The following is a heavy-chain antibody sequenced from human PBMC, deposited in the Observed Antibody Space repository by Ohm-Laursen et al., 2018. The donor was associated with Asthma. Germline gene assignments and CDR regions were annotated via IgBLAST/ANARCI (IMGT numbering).Heavy chain of an antibody. J-gene: IGHJ4*02. D-gene: IGHD3-9*01. CDR2: ISVGGSK. V-gene: IGHV3-23*01. Sequence: GSLRLSCAASGFAFSNIWMTWGRQAPGKGLEGVSGISVGGSKYYGDSVKGRFTVSRDNSKSTLYLHMNSVRAEDTAVYYCAKDDTTYSDILTGYSDYWGQGTLVTVSS. CDR1: GFAFSNIW. CDR3: AKDDTTYSDILTGYSDY.